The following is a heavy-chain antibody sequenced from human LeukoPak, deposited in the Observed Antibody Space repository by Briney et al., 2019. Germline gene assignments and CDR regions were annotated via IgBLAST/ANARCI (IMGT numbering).Heavy chain of an antibody. J-gene: IGHJ4*02. V-gene: IGHV4-39*01. CDR1: GASISSSSYY. CDR2: IYYSGST. D-gene: IGHD3-10*01. Sequence: SETLSLTCTVSGASISSSSYYWGWLRQPPGKGLEWIGSIYYSGSTYYNPSLKSRATISVDTSKDQFSLKLRSGTAADTAVYYCASLPTDYYGSGSPDGWGQGTLVTVSS. CDR3: ASLPTDYYGSGSPDG.